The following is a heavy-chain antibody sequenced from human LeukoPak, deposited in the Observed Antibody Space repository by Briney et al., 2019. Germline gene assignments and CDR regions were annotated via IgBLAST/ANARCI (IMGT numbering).Heavy chain of an antibody. CDR1: GGTFSSYA. V-gene: IGHV1-69*06. Sequence: GASVKVSCKASGGTFSSYAISWVRQAPGQGLEWMGGIIPIFGTANYAQKFQGRVTITADKPTSTAYMELSSLRSEDTAVYYCARENGGWLNSFDYWGQGTLVTVSS. CDR3: ARENGGWLNSFDY. J-gene: IGHJ4*02. CDR2: IIPIFGTA. D-gene: IGHD3-10*01.